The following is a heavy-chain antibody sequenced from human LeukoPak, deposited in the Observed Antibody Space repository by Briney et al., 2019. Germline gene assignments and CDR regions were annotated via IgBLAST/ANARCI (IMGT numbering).Heavy chain of an antibody. J-gene: IGHJ4*02. CDR2: IRYDGSNK. CDR3: AKGGGYSYGYIGYYFDY. CDR1: GFTFSSYG. Sequence: GGSLRLSRAASGFTFSSYGMHWVRQAPGKGLEWVAFIRYDGSNKYYADSVKGRFTISRDNSKNTLYLQMNSLRAEDTAVYYCAKGGGYSYGYIGYYFDYWGQGTLVTVSS. D-gene: IGHD5-18*01. V-gene: IGHV3-30*02.